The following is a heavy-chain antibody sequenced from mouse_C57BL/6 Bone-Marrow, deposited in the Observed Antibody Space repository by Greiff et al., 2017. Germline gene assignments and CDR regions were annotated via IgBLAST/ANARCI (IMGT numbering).Heavy chain of an antibody. D-gene: IGHD2-4*01. J-gene: IGHJ4*01. CDR1: GYSFTDYN. CDR2: INPNYGTT. Sequence: EVQLQQSGRELVKPGASVKISCKASGYSFTDYNMNWVKQSTGKSLEWIGVINPNYGTTSYNQKFKGKATLTVDKSSSTAYMQLNSLTSEDSAVYYCARGYDYDYALDYWGQGTSVTVSS. CDR3: ARGYDYDYALDY. V-gene: IGHV1-39*01.